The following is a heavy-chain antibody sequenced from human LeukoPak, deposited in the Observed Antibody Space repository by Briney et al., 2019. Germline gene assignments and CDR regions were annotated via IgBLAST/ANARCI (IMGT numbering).Heavy chain of an antibody. V-gene: IGHV3-23*01. CDR2: ISGSGGST. CDR3: AKDLSGSSNCYDY. J-gene: IGHJ4*02. D-gene: IGHD2-15*01. Sequence: PGGSLRLSCLASGFTFSSYVMTWVRQAPGKGLVWVSTISGSGGSTYYADSVKGRFTISRDNSKNTLYLQMNSLRAEDTAVYYCAKDLSGSSNCYDYWGQGTLVTVSS. CDR1: GFTFSSYV.